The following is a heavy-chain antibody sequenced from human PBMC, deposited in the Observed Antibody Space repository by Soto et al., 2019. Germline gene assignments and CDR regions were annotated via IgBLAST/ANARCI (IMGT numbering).Heavy chain of an antibody. V-gene: IGHV3-7*01. Sequence: GGSLRLSCAASGFTFSSYWMSWVRQAPGKGLEWVANIKQDGSEKYYVDSVKGRFTISRDNAKNSLYLQMNSLRAEDTAVYYCARDYTLDYGYFDYWGQGTMVTVSS. CDR3: ARDYTLDYGYFDY. J-gene: IGHJ4*02. CDR1: GFTFSSYW. D-gene: IGHD4-17*01. CDR2: IKQDGSEK.